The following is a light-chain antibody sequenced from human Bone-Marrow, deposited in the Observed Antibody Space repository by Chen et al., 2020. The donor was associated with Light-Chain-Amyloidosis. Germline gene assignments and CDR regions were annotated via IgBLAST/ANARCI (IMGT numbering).Light chain of an antibody. V-gene: IGLV3-21*02. CDR3: QVWDRSSDRPV. Sequence: SYVLTQPSSVSVAPGQTATIACGGNNIGSTSVHWYQQTPGQAPLLVVYDDSDRPSGIPERLSGSHSGNTATLTSIRVEAGDEADYYCQVWDRSSDRPVFGGGTKLTVL. CDR1: NIGSTS. CDR2: DDS. J-gene: IGLJ2*01.